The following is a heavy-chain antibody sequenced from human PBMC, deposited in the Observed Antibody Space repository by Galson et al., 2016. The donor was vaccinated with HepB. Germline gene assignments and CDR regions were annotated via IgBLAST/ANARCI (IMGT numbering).Heavy chain of an antibody. CDR2: IKHDGSEI. D-gene: IGHD2-21*02. CDR3: ARGLVAATAVLTY. J-gene: IGHJ4*02. CDR1: GFTFSNYW. Sequence: SLRLSCAASGFTFSNYWMNWVRQAPGKGLEWVANIKHDGSEIYHVDSVRGRFTISRDNAKNSLYLQTHSLRAEDTAVYFCARGLVAATAVLTYWGQGTLVTVSS. V-gene: IGHV3-7*04.